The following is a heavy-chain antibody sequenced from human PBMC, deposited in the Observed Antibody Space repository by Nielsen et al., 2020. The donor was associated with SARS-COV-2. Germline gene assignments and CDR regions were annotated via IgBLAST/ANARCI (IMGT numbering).Heavy chain of an antibody. CDR1: GFTFSDYY. CDR2: ISSSGSTI. D-gene: IGHD2-15*01. J-gene: IGHJ4*02. V-gene: IGHV3-11*01. Sequence: GGSLRLSCAASGFTFSDYYMSWIRQAPGKGLEWVSYISSSGSTIYYADSVKGRFTISRDNSKNTLYLQMNSLRAEDTAVYYCAKAPRVVAATDYWGQGTLVTVSS. CDR3: AKAPRVVAATDY.